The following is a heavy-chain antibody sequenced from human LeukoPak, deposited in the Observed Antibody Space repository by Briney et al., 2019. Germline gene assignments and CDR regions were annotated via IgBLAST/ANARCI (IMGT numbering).Heavy chain of an antibody. CDR3: GKNRYSGSLSPFDI. Sequence: GGSLRLSCAASKFAFSSYAMSWVRQAPGKGLEWVSAISGGGGNTYYADSVKGRFTISRDNCKNTLYLQMNSLRAEDTAVYYCGKNRYSGSLSPFDIWGQGTMVTVSS. J-gene: IGHJ3*02. CDR2: ISGGGGNT. D-gene: IGHD1-26*01. CDR1: KFAFSSYA. V-gene: IGHV3-23*01.